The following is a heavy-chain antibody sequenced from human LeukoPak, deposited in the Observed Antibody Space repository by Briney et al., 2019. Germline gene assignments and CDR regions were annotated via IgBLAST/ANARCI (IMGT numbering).Heavy chain of an antibody. CDR2: IGSSDSTT. CDR3: AELGITMIGGV. CDR1: GFTFSSYE. J-gene: IGHJ6*04. Sequence: PGGSLRPTCVASGFTFSSYEMNWVRQAPGRGLGWLSYIGSSDSTTQYADSVKGRFTIYRDNAKNSLYLQMNSLRAEDTAVYYCAELGITMIGGVWGKGITDTISS. V-gene: IGHV3-48*03. D-gene: IGHD3-10*02.